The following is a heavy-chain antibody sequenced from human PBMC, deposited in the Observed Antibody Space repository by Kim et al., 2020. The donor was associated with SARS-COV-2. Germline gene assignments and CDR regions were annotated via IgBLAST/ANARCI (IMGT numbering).Heavy chain of an antibody. J-gene: IGHJ3*02. CDR3: ARDTNYDFWSGYSAAFDI. D-gene: IGHD3-3*01. Sequence: GGSLRLSCAASGFTFSSYSMNWVRQAPGKGLEWVSYISSSSSTIYYADSVKGRFTISRDIAKNSLYLQMNSLRDEDTAVYYCARDTNYDFWSGYSAAFDIWGQGTMVTVSS. V-gene: IGHV3-48*02. CDR2: ISSSSSTI. CDR1: GFTFSSYS.